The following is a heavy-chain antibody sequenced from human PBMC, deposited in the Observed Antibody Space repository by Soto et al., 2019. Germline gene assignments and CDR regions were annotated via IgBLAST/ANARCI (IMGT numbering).Heavy chain of an antibody. J-gene: IGHJ4*02. Sequence: EVQLLESGGDLVQPGGSLRLSCAASGFTFSDYAMSWVRQAPGKGLEWVSVIYSGGSTYYADSVKGRFTISRDNSKNTLYLQMNSLRAEDTAVYYCARDRRGVYYFDYWGQGTLVTVSS. CDR3: ARDRRGVYYFDY. V-gene: IGHV3-23*03. CDR2: IYSGGST. CDR1: GFTFSDYA.